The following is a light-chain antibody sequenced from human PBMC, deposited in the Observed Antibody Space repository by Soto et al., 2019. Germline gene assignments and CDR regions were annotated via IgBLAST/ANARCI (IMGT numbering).Light chain of an antibody. J-gene: IGLJ1*01. CDR2: EVS. V-gene: IGLV2-14*01. CDR3: SSYTSSSTLV. CDR1: SSDVGGYNY. Sequence: QSALPQPASVSGSPGQSITISCTGTSSDVGGYNYVSWYQQHPGKAPKLMIYEVSNRPSGASNRFSGSKSGNTASLTISGLQAEDEADYYCSSYTSSSTLVFGTGTKLTVL.